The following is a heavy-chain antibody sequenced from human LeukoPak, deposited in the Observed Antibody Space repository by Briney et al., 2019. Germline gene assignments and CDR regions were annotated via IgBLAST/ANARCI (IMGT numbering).Heavy chain of an antibody. J-gene: IGHJ4*02. Sequence: PGGSLRLSCAASGFTFSTYCMHWVRQAPGKGPMWVSRICPDGTVTNYADSVKARFIISRDNAKNSLYLQMNSLRAEDTAVYYCARVGKSVLRFLEWLFLDYWGQGTLVTVSS. CDR3: ARVGKSVLRFLEWLFLDY. CDR2: ICPDGTVT. V-gene: IGHV3-74*01. D-gene: IGHD3-3*01. CDR1: GFTFSTYC.